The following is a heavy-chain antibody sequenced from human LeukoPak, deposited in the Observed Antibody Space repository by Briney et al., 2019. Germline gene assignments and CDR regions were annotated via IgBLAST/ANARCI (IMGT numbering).Heavy chain of an antibody. D-gene: IGHD3-9*01. V-gene: IGHV3-23*01. CDR1: GFTFSTYA. CDR2: ISGGAGTT. CDR3: AKSSYDILAGCYYFDY. Sequence: SGGSLRLSCAASGFTFSTYAMSWVRQAPGKGLEWVSAISGGAGTTYYADSVKGRFTISRDNSKNTLYLQMSSLRAEDTAVYYCAKSSYDILAGCYYFDYWGQGALVGVSS. J-gene: IGHJ4*02.